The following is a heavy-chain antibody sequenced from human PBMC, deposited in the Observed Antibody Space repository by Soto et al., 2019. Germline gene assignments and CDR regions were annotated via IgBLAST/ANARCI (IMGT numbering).Heavy chain of an antibody. J-gene: IGHJ4*02. CDR2: ISAYNGNT. V-gene: IGHV1-18*01. CDR3: AGGGFGELLLRY. CDR1: GYTFTSYG. Sequence: QVQLVQSGAEVKKPGASVKVSCKASGYTFTSYGISWVRQAPGQGLEWMGWISAYNGNTNYAQKLQGRVTMTTDTSRRKAYMERRSLGSDDTAVYYWAGGGFGELLLRYWGQGTLVTVSS. D-gene: IGHD3-10*01.